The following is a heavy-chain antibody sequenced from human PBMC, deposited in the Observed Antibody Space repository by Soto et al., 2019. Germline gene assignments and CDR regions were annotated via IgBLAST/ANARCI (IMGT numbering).Heavy chain of an antibody. CDR2: TYYRSKWYN. V-gene: IGHV6-1*01. CDR3: ARDDGGGFYTTGTTGFDY. Sequence: SQTLSLTCAISGDSVSSNSATWTWIRQSPSRGLEWLGRTYYRSKWYNDYAVSVKSRITINPDTSKNQFSLQLNSVTPEDTAVYYCARDDGGGFYTTGTTGFDYWGQGTLVTVSS. CDR1: GDSVSSNSAT. J-gene: IGHJ4*02. D-gene: IGHD1-1*01.